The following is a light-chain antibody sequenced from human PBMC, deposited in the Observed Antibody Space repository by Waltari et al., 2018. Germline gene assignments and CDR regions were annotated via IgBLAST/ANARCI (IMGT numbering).Light chain of an antibody. CDR1: QSISGY. Sequence: DIDMTQSPSSLSASVGDRVTITCRASQSISGYLHWYQQKPGRAPRLLIFAASNLQSGVPSRFSGSASGTDFTLILSSLQPEDSATYYCQQSHGIPYTFGQGTKLEIK. J-gene: IGKJ2*01. CDR2: AAS. CDR3: QQSHGIPYT. V-gene: IGKV1-39*01.